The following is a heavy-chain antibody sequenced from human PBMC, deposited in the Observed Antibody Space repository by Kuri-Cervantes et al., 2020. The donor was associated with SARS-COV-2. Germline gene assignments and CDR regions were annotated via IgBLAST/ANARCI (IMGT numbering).Heavy chain of an antibody. CDR2: IYYSGST. CDR1: GGSISSGSYY. D-gene: IGHD6-13*01. Sequence: ESLKISCTVSGGSISSGSYYWSWIRQPPGKGLEWIGYIYYSGSTNYDPSLKSRVTISVDTSKNQFSLKLSSVTAADTAVYYCAGGIAAAGYFDYWGQGTLVTVSS. V-gene: IGHV4-61*01. J-gene: IGHJ4*02. CDR3: AGGIAAAGYFDY.